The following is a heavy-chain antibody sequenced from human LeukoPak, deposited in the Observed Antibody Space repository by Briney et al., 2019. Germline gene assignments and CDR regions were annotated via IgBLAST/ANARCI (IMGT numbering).Heavy chain of an antibody. CDR1: GGSISSSSYY. V-gene: IGHV4-39*01. CDR3: ARGVFWSGYYDDY. CDR2: IYYSGST. Sequence: SETLSLTCTVSGGSISSSSYYWGWIRQPPGKGLEWIGSIYYSGSTYYNPSLRSRVTISVDTSKNQFSLKLSSVTAADTAVYYCARGVFWSGYYDDYWGQGTLVTVSS. D-gene: IGHD3-3*01. J-gene: IGHJ4*02.